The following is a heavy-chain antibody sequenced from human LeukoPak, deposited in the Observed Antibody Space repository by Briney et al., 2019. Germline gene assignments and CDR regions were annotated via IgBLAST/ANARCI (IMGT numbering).Heavy chain of an antibody. CDR3: ARDNGVVHGVYYMDV. CDR1: GFTFSNYW. V-gene: IGHV3-7*01. Sequence: GGSLRLSCAASGFTFSNYWMTWVRQAPGKGLEWVADIKQDGSEKLYVKSVRGRFTVSRDNAKMSLFLQLNSLRAEATAVYYCARDNGVVHGVYYMDVWGKGTTVTVS. D-gene: IGHD3-3*01. J-gene: IGHJ6*03. CDR2: IKQDGSEK.